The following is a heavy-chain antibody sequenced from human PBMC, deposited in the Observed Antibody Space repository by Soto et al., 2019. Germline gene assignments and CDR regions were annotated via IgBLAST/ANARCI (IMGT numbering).Heavy chain of an antibody. CDR3: ARVLPPFYFDC. Sequence: PSETLSLTCAVSGGSISSGGYSWSWIRQPPWKGLEWIGYIYHSGSTYYNPSLKSRVTISVDRSKNQFFLKLSSVTAADTAVYYCARVLPPFYFDCWGRGXLVAVYS. D-gene: IGHD3-10*01. CDR2: IYHSGST. J-gene: IGHJ4*02. V-gene: IGHV4-30-2*01. CDR1: GGSISSGGYS.